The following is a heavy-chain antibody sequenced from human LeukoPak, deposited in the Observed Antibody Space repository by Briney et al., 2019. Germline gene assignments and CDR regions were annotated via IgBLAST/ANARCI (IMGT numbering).Heavy chain of an antibody. D-gene: IGHD1-7*01. CDR1: GFTFSSYW. Sequence: GGSLRLSCAASGFTFSSYWMHWVRQAPGKGLVWVSRIDYDGSITNYADSVKGRFTISRDNARNTLYLQMNSLRVDDTAVYYCVKDLGGNYDYWGQGTLVTVSA. J-gene: IGHJ4*02. CDR3: VKDLGGNYDY. CDR2: IDYDGSIT. V-gene: IGHV3-74*01.